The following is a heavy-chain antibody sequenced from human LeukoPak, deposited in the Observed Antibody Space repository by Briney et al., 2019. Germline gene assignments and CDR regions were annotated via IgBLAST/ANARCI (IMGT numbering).Heavy chain of an antibody. J-gene: IGHJ4*02. D-gene: IGHD4-17*01. CDR2: IYYSGST. V-gene: IGHV4-59*08. CDR3: ARRHDYGDYFDY. CDR1: GGSISSYY. Sequence: SETLSLTCTVSGGSISSYYWSWIRQPPGKGLEWIGYIYYSGSTYYNPSLKSRVTISVDTSKNQFSLKLSSVTAADTAVYSCARRHDYGDYFDYWGQGTLVTVSS.